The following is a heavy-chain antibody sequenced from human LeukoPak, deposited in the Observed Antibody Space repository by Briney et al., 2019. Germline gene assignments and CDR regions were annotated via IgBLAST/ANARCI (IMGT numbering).Heavy chain of an antibody. V-gene: IGHV3-53*01. CDR1: GFTFVGNA. J-gene: IGHJ3*02. D-gene: IGHD6-13*01. Sequence: GGSLRLSCAASGFTFVGNAVTWVRQAPGKGLEWVSVIYIGGSTYYIDSVKGRFTISRDTSKNTLYLQMNSLRAEDTAVYYCVRDRNSFGIASSSWSHNAFDMWGQGTMVTVSS. CDR3: VRDRNSFGIASSSWSHNAFDM. CDR2: IYIGGST.